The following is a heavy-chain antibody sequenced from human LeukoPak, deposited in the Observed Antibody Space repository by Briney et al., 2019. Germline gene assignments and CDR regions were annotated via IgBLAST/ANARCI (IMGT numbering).Heavy chain of an antibody. CDR3: AHASLGYCSSTSCPYYFDY. Sequence: VASVKVSCKVSGYTLTELSMHWVRQAPGKGLEWMGGFDPEDGETIYAQKFQGRVTMTEDTSTDTAYMELSSLRSEDTAVYYCAHASLGYCSSTSCPYYFDYWGQGTLVTVSS. V-gene: IGHV1-24*01. CDR2: FDPEDGET. D-gene: IGHD2-2*01. J-gene: IGHJ4*02. CDR1: GYTLTELS.